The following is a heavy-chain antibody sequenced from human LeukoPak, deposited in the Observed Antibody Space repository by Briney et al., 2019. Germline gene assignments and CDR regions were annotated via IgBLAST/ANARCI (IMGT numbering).Heavy chain of an antibody. CDR1: GFTVSSNY. CDR3: ARVPYDYDSSGYSDY. J-gene: IGHJ4*02. CDR2: IYSGGST. V-gene: IGHV3-66*01. D-gene: IGHD3-22*01. Sequence: GGSLRLSCAASGFTVSSNYMSWVRQAPGKGLEWVSVIYSGGSTYYADSVKGRFTISRDNSKNTLYLQMNSLRAEDTAVYYCARVPYDYDSSGYSDYWGQGTLVTVSS.